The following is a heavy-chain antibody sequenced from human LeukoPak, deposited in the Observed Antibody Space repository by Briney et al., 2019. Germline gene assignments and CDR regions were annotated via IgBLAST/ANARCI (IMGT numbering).Heavy chain of an antibody. J-gene: IGHJ6*03. Sequence: SETLSLTCAVYGGSFSGYYWSWIRQPPGKGLEWIGEINHSGSTNYNPSLKSRVTISVDTSKNQFSLKLSSVTAADTAVYYCARLAGAGNYYMDVWGKGTTVTISS. CDR2: INHSGST. V-gene: IGHV4-34*01. D-gene: IGHD1-26*01. CDR1: GGSFSGYY. CDR3: ARLAGAGNYYMDV.